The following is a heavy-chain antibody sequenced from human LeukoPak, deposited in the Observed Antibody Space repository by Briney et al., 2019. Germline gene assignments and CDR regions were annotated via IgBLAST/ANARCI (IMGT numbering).Heavy chain of an antibody. D-gene: IGHD3-3*01. CDR3: ARVGQSGYRFDY. J-gene: IGHJ4*02. CDR2: INHSGST. V-gene: IGHV4-34*01. Sequence: KPSETLSLTCAVYGGSFSGYYWSWIRQPPGKGLEWIGEINHSGSTNYNPSLKSRVTISVDTSKNQFSLKLSSVTAADTAVYYCARVGQSGYRFDYWGQGTLVTVSS. CDR1: GGSFSGYY.